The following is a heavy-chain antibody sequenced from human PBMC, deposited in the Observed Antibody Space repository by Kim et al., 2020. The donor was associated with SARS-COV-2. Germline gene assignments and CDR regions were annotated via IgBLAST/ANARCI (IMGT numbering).Heavy chain of an antibody. CDR2: ISSGGSII. Sequence: GGSLRLSCAASGFTFSDYYMTWIRLAPGKGLEWVSYISSGGSIIYYADSVKGRFTISRDNAKNSLYLQMNSLRAEDTAVYYCARAAYRYGMDVWGQGTTVTVSS. J-gene: IGHJ6*02. CDR1: GFTFSDYY. CDR3: ARAAYRYGMDV. V-gene: IGHV3-11*01. D-gene: IGHD2-2*02.